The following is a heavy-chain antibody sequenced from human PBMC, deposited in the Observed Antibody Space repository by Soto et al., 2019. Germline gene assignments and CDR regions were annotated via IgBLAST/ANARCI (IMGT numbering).Heavy chain of an antibody. CDR2: INHSGST. V-gene: IGHV4-34*01. J-gene: IGHJ6*02. CDR3: ARPEPSSSSPTLHYYYGMDV. Sequence: SETLSLTCAVYGGSFSGYYWSWIRQPPGKGLEWIGEINHSGSTNYNPSLKSRVTISVDTSKNQFSLKLSSVTAADTAVYYCARPEPSSSSPTLHYYYGMDVWGQGTTVTVSS. CDR1: GGSFSGYY. D-gene: IGHD6-6*01.